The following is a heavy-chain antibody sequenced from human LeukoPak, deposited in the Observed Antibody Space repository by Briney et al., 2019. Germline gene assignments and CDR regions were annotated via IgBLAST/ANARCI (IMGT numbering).Heavy chain of an antibody. CDR1: GFTFSTYW. Sequence: GGSLRLSCAASGFTFSTYWMHWVRQAPGKGLVWVSRINSDGSTTSYADSVKGRFTISRDNSKNTLYLQMNSLRAEDTAVYYCARPEGSSRAFDIWGQRTMVTVSS. J-gene: IGHJ3*02. V-gene: IGHV3-74*01. CDR3: ARPEGSSRAFDI. D-gene: IGHD6-13*01. CDR2: INSDGSTT.